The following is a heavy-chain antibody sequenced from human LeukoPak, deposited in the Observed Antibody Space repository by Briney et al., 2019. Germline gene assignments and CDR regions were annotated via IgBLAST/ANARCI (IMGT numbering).Heavy chain of an antibody. Sequence: GGSLRLSCAASGFTFSSYGMHWVRQAPGKGLEWVADIWFDGKNEHFADSVKGRFTISRDNSKNTMYLQINSLRAEDTAVYYCARDSHCANGVCHSPPGMDVWGQGTTVTVSS. CDR1: GFTFSSYG. V-gene: IGHV3-33*01. D-gene: IGHD2-8*01. J-gene: IGHJ6*02. CDR2: IWFDGKNE. CDR3: ARDSHCANGVCHSPPGMDV.